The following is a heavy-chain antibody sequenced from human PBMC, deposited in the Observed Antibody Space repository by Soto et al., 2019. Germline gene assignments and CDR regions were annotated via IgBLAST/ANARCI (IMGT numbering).Heavy chain of an antibody. CDR2: ISYDGSNK. D-gene: IGHD5-18*01. V-gene: IGHV3-30-3*01. Sequence: QVQLVESGGGVVQPGRSLRLSCAASGFTFSSYAMHWVRQAPGKGLEWVAVISYDGSNKYYADSVKGRFTISRDNSKNTLYLQMNSLRAEDTAVYYCARGRSLIQLGYWGQGTLVTVSS. CDR1: GFTFSSYA. J-gene: IGHJ4*02. CDR3: ARGRSLIQLGY.